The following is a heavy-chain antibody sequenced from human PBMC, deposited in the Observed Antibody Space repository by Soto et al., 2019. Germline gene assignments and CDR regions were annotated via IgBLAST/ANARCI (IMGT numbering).Heavy chain of an antibody. CDR2: VYYTGST. J-gene: IGHJ4*02. CDR1: VVSISGSY. Sequence: SETLSLTCSFSVVSISGSYWSWIRQSPGKGLEWLGYVYYTGSTNYSPSLRSRVSISVDTSKNEFSLRLSSVTAADTAVYFCARSVAVNGAHIEYWGQGTQVTVSS. D-gene: IGHD2-8*01. V-gene: IGHV4-59*01. CDR3: ARSVAVNGAHIEY.